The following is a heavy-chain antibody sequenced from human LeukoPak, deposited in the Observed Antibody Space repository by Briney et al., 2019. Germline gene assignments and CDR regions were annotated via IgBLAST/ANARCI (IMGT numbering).Heavy chain of an antibody. J-gene: IGHJ5*02. CDR1: GGSISGYY. Sequence: SETLSLTCAVYGGSISGYYWSWIRKPPGKGLEWIGEINHSGSTNYNPSLKSRVTISVDTSKNQFSLKLSSVTAADTAVYYCARTSIYYDSSGYRSWGQGTLVTVSS. V-gene: IGHV4-34*01. D-gene: IGHD3-22*01. CDR2: INHSGST. CDR3: ARTSIYYDSSGYRS.